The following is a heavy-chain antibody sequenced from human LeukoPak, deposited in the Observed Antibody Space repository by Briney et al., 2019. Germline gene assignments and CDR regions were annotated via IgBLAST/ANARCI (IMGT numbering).Heavy chain of an antibody. Sequence: GGSLRPSCVASGFTFSSYWMSWVRQAPGKGLEWVANIKQDGSEKYYVDSVKGRFTISRDNVKNSLYLQMNSLRAEDTAVYYCARARRYCSSTSCYYYFDPWGQGTLVTVSS. D-gene: IGHD2-2*01. J-gene: IGHJ5*02. V-gene: IGHV3-7*01. CDR1: GFTFSSYW. CDR2: IKQDGSEK. CDR3: ARARRYCSSTSCYYYFDP.